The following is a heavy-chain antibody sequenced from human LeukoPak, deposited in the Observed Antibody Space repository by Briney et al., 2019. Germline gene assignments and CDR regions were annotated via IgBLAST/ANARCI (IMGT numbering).Heavy chain of an antibody. Sequence: GGSLRLSCAASGFTFSSYWMHWVRQAPGKGLVWVSRINIDGSSTNYADSVKGRFTISRDNAKNTLYLQMNRLRAEDMAVYYCARSLGYYDSSGYYYGHFDYWGQGTLVTVSS. J-gene: IGHJ4*02. CDR3: ARSLGYYDSSGYYYGHFDY. V-gene: IGHV3-74*01. CDR1: GFTFSSYW. D-gene: IGHD3-22*01. CDR2: INIDGSST.